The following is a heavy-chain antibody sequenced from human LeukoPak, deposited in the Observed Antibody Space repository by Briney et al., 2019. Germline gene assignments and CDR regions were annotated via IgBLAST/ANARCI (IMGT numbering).Heavy chain of an antibody. CDR1: GFTFSSYG. Sequence: GRSLRLSCAASGFTFSSYGMHWVRQAPGKGLEWVAVIWYDGSNKYYADSVKGRFTISRDNSKNTLYPQMNSLRAEDTAVYYCARENSGWFDPWGQGTLVTVSS. CDR3: ARENSGWFDP. V-gene: IGHV3-33*01. D-gene: IGHD4-23*01. CDR2: IWYDGSNK. J-gene: IGHJ5*02.